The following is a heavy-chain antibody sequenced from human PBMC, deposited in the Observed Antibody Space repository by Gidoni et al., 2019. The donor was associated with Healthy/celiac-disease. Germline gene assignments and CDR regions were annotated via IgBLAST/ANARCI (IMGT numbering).Heavy chain of an antibody. V-gene: IGHV5-51*01. J-gene: IGHJ6*03. CDR2: IYPADSDT. CDR3: ARHVVPAAIYPEGAYYYYMDV. Sequence: EVQLVQSGAEVKKPGESLKISCTGSGYSFTSYWIGWVRQMPGKGLEWRGIIYPADSDTRYSPSFQGQVTISADKSISTAYLQWSSLKASDTAMYYCARHVVPAAIYPEGAYYYYMDVWGKGTTVTVSS. CDR1: GYSFTSYW. D-gene: IGHD2-2*02.